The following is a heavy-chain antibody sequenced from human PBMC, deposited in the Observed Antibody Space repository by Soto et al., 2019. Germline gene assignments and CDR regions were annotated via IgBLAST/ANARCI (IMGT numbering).Heavy chain of an antibody. CDR2: VSSSGVSQ. CDR1: GLTFGGYA. Sequence: QVQLVESGGGVVQPGKSLRVSCVASGLTFGGYAMLWVRQAPGKGLEWVGVVSSSGVSQHYGDSVKGRFTISRDNSKNTLYLQMSGLRLEDTAVYYCAARCFKGNCQTMDVWGQGTAVTVSS. CDR3: AARCFKGNCQTMDV. D-gene: IGHD2-21*01. V-gene: IGHV3-30*03. J-gene: IGHJ6*02.